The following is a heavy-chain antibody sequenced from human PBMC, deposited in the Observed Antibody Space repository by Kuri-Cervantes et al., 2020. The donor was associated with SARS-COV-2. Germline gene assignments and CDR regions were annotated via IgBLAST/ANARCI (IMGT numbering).Heavy chain of an antibody. Sequence: GGSLRLSCAASGFTFSSYEMNWVRQAPGKGLEWASYISSSGSTIYYADSVKGRFTISRDNAKNSLYLQMNSLRAEDTAVYYCARDEYCSGGSCYFFPYYFDYWGQGTLVTVSS. CDR2: ISSSGSTI. J-gene: IGHJ4*02. V-gene: IGHV3-48*03. D-gene: IGHD2-15*01. CDR3: ARDEYCSGGSCYFFPYYFDY. CDR1: GFTFSSYE.